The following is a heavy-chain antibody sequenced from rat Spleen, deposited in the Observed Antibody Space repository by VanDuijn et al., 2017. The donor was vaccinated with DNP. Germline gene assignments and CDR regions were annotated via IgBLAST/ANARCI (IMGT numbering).Heavy chain of an antibody. CDR2: ITNTGDNT. Sequence: EVQLVETGGGLVQPGRSLELSCVASGFTFSTYWMYWIRQAPGKGLEWVASITNTGDNTYYSDSVKGRFSISRDNAKSTLYLQMNSLRSEDTATYYCTSSAEPLFAYWGQGTLVTVSS. D-gene: IGHD3-1*01. J-gene: IGHJ3*01. CDR3: TSSAEPLFAY. V-gene: IGHV5-31*01. CDR1: GFTFSTYW.